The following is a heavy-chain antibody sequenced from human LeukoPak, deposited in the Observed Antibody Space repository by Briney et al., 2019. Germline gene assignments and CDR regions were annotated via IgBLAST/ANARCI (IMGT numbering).Heavy chain of an antibody. J-gene: IGHJ6*03. CDR3: ARQPGIAAAADYCYYYMDV. CDR1: GYTFTSYY. Sequence: ASVKVSCKASGYTFTSYYMHWVRQAPGQGLEWMGIINPSGGSTSYAQKFQGRVTMTRDMSTSTVYMELSSLRSEDTAVYYCARQPGIAAAADYCYYYMDVWGKGTTVTVSS. D-gene: IGHD6-13*01. CDR2: INPSGGST. V-gene: IGHV1-46*01.